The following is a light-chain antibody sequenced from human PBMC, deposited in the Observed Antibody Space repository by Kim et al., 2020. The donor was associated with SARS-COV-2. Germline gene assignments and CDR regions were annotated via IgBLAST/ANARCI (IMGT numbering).Light chain of an antibody. Sequence: PGKTARVTCGGNNIGSNSVHWYQQKPGQAPVLVIYYDSDRPSGIPERFSGSNSGNTATLTISRVEAGDEADYYCQVWDSSSDHPVFGGGTQLTVL. CDR1: NIGSNS. CDR2: YDS. CDR3: QVWDSSSDHPV. J-gene: IGLJ3*02. V-gene: IGLV3-21*04.